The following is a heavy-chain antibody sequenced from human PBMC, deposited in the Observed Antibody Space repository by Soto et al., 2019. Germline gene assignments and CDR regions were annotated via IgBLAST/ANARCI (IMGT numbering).Heavy chain of an antibody. J-gene: IGHJ5*02. CDR2: IYPGDSDT. V-gene: IGHV5-51*01. D-gene: IGHD6-13*01. Sequence: GESLKISCKGSGYSFTSYWIGWVRQMPGKGLEWMGIIYPGDSDTRYSPSFQGQVTISADKSISTAYLQWSSLKASDTAMYYCAESCSSSWYGNWFDPWGQGTLVTVSS. CDR1: GYSFTSYW. CDR3: AESCSSSWYGNWFDP.